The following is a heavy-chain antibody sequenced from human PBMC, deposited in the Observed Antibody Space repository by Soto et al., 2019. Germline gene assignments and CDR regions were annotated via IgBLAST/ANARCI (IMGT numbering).Heavy chain of an antibody. CDR3: GKSPGPVAGRLDS. Sequence: GGSLRLSCAASGFAFSSCAMSWVRQAPGKGLEWVSAITGSGAKADSADSVKGRFTISRDKSKNTLYLQMNNLRAEDTAVYYCGKSPGPVAGRLDSWGQGTLVTVSS. CDR2: ITGSGAKA. CDR1: GFAFSSCA. D-gene: IGHD6-19*01. J-gene: IGHJ4*02. V-gene: IGHV3-23*01.